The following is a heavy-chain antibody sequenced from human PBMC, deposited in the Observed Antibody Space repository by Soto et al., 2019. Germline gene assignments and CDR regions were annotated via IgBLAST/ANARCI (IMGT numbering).Heavy chain of an antibody. CDR2: ISSSSSYI. CDR1: GFTFSSYS. CDR3: ARDELLWFGELTD. D-gene: IGHD3-10*01. V-gene: IGHV3-21*01. J-gene: IGHJ4*02. Sequence: PGGSLRLSCAASGFTFSSYSMNWVRQAPGKGLEWVSSISSSSSYIYYADSVKGRFTISRDNAKNSLYLQMNSLRAEDTAVYYWARDELLWFGELTDWGQGTLVTVSS.